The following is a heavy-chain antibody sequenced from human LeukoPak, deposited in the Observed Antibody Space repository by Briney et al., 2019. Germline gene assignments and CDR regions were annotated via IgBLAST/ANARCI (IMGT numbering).Heavy chain of an antibody. J-gene: IGHJ6*03. CDR2: ISSSGSTI. CDR1: GFTFSSYE. Sequence: PGGSLRLSCAASGFTFSSYEMNWVRQAPGKGLEWVSYISSSGSTIYYADSVKGRFTISRDNAKNSLYLQMNSLRAEDTAVYYCARETRARIAAAGTGNSDYYYMDVWGKGTTVTISS. CDR3: ARETRARIAAAGTGNSDYYYMDV. D-gene: IGHD6-13*01. V-gene: IGHV3-48*03.